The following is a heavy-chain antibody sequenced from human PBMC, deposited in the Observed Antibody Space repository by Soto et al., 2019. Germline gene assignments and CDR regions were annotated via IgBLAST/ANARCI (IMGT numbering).Heavy chain of an antibody. V-gene: IGHV4-39*02. J-gene: IGHJ5*02. CDR2: LYYSGST. CDR1: GGSISSTTYY. CDR3: ARRIAAAGRNWFDP. Sequence: QLHLQESGPGLVRSSETLSLPRTVSGGSISSTTYYWDWIRPPPGKGLVWIVSLYYSGSTYFNPSLKSGVTIIVATYSNHVSLRLTSVTAADTAVYYCARRIAAAGRNWFDPWGERTLVTDSS. D-gene: IGHD6-13*01.